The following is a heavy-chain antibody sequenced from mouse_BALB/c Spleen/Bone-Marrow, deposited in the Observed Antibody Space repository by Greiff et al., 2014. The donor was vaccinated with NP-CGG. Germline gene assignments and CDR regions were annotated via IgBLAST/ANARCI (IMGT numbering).Heavy chain of an antibody. D-gene: IGHD2-3*01. Sequence: VQLKESGPELVKPGASVKISCKASGYTFTDYNMHWVKQGHGKSLEWIGYIYPYNGGTVYKQKFKSKATLTVDNSSSTANMELRSLTSEDSAVYYCARGAAYGYYLGLAYWGQGTLVTVSA. CDR2: IYPYNGGT. CDR1: GYTFTDYN. CDR3: ARGAAYGYYLGLAY. V-gene: IGHV1S29*02. J-gene: IGHJ3*01.